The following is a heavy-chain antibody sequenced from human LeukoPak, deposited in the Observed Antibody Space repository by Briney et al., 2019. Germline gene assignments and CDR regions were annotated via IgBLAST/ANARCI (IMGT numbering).Heavy chain of an antibody. CDR2: IKGDGSST. D-gene: IGHD5-24*01. Sequence: GGSLRLSCAASGFTFSGYWMHWVRQAPGTGLVWVSHIKGDGSSTSYADSVKGRFTISRDNAKNSLYLQMNSLRAEDTAVYYCASWMAAPGGYFDYWGQGTLVTVSS. CDR3: ASWMAAPGGYFDY. J-gene: IGHJ4*02. CDR1: GFTFSGYW. V-gene: IGHV3-74*01.